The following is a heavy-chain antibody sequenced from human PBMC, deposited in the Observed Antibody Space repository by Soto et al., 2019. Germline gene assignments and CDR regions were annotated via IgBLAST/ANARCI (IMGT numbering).Heavy chain of an antibody. Sequence: LRLSCAASGFTFSNAWMSWVRQAPGKGLEWVGRIKSKTDGGTTDYAAPVKGRFTISRDDSKNTLYLQMNSLKTEDTAVYYCTTSRAGYYYYYGMDVWGQGTTVTVS. CDR1: GFTFSNAW. CDR3: TTSRAGYYYYYGMDV. CDR2: IKSKTDGGTT. D-gene: IGHD2-2*01. J-gene: IGHJ6*02. V-gene: IGHV3-15*01.